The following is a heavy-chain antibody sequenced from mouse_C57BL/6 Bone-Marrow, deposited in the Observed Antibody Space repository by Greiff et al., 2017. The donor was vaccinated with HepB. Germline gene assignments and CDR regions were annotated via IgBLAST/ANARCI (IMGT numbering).Heavy chain of an antibody. CDR1: GYTFTSYW. CDR3: ASYGSSYLYYFDY. Sequence: QVQLQQPGAELVKPGASVKLSCKASGYTFTSYWMHWVKQRPGRGLEWIGRIDTNSGGTKYNEKFKSKATLTVDKPSSTAYMQLSSLTSEDSAVYYCASYGSSYLYYFDYWGQGTTLTVSS. V-gene: IGHV1-72*01. CDR2: IDTNSGGT. J-gene: IGHJ2*01. D-gene: IGHD1-1*01.